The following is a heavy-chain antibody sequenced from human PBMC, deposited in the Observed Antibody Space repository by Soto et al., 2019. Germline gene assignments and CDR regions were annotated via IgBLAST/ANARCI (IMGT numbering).Heavy chain of an antibody. J-gene: IGHJ6*02. CDR1: GFIFENFG. V-gene: IGHV3-23*01. Sequence: PGGSLRLSCPASGFIFENFGMSWVRQAPGKGLELISSIIGSGFKKYYSASVKGRFTISRDNSKSTVYPELNNMSAEDTAVYYCAKREVYTNYVMSYGMDVRCQRTSVTVSS. CDR2: IIGSGFKK. CDR3: AKREVYTNYVMSYGMDV. D-gene: IGHD4-4*01.